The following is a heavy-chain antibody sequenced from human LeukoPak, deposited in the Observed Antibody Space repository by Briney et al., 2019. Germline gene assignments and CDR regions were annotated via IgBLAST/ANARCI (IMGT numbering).Heavy chain of an antibody. D-gene: IGHD6-19*01. Sequence: QPGRSLRLSCAASGFTFSSYGMHWVRQAPGKGLEWVAVIWYDGSNKYYADSVKGRFTISRDNSKNTLYLQMNSLRAEDTAVYYCAKDREAIAVADYYFDYWGQGTLVTVSS. CDR3: AKDREAIAVADYYFDY. CDR2: IWYDGSNK. CDR1: GFTFSSYG. V-gene: IGHV3-33*06. J-gene: IGHJ4*02.